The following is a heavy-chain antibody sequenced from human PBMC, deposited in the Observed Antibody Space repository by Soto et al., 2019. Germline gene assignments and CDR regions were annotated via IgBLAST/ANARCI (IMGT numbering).Heavy chain of an antibody. J-gene: IGHJ5*02. Sequence: VQLVQSGPEMKKPGESLRISCEGSGYRFASYWITWVRQVPGKGLEWMGRIDPLDSQTNYSASFEGHVTFSADKSINTAFLQWSSLRASDTATYFCTRHAVITSGGGIVSHWFDPWGQGTPVTVSS. CDR3: TRHAVITSGGGIVSHWFDP. CDR1: GYRFASYW. D-gene: IGHD3-16*01. V-gene: IGHV5-10-1*01. CDR2: IDPLDSQT.